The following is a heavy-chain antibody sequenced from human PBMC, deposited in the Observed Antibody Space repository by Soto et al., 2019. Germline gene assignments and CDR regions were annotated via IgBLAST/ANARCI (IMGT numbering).Heavy chain of an antibody. CDR1: GYTFTSYG. CDR2: ISAYNGNT. D-gene: IGHD2-2*01. CDR3: ARGLYIVVVPADEVHAFDI. Sequence: ASVKVSCKASGYTFTSYGISWVRQAPGQGLEWMGWISAYNGNTNYAQKLQGRVTMTTDTSTSTAYMELRSLRSDDTAVYYCARGLYIVVVPADEVHAFDIWGQGTMVTVS. V-gene: IGHV1-18*04. J-gene: IGHJ3*02.